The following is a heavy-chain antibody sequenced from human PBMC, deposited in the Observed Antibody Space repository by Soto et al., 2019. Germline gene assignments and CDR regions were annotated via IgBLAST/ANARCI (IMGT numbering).Heavy chain of an antibody. CDR1: GYTFTSYA. CDR3: ARAGRITIFRVVIIESYYFDY. CDR2: SNAGNGHP. D-gene: IGHD3-3*01. J-gene: IGHJ4*02. Sequence: ASVKVSCKASGYTFTSYAMHWVRQAPGQRLELMGWSNAGNGHPKYSQEFQGRVTITRDTSVSTAYMELSRLRSEDTAVYYCARAGRITIFRVVIIESYYFDYWGQGTLVTVSS. V-gene: IGHV1-3*02.